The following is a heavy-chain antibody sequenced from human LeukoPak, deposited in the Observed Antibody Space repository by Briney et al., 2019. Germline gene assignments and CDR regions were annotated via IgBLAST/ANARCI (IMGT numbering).Heavy chain of an antibody. V-gene: IGHV4-39*01. CDR3: ASPLGGLDL. CDR2: IYYSGST. J-gene: IGHJ2*01. Sequence: PSETLSLTRTVSGVSISSSGYYWGWIRQPPGKGLEWIGNIYYSGSTYYNPSLKSRVTISVDTSKNQLSLKLNSVTAADAAVYYCASPLGGLDLWGRGTLVTVSS. CDR1: GVSISSSGYY. D-gene: IGHD2-15*01.